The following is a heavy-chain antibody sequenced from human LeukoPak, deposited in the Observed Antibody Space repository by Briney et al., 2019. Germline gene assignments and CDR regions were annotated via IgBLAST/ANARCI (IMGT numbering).Heavy chain of an antibody. CDR1: GGSFSGYY. D-gene: IGHD3-10*01. CDR2: INHSGST. Sequence: PSETLSLTCAVYGGSFSGYYWSWIRQPPRKGLEWIGEINHSGSTNYNPSLKSRVTISVDTSKNQFSLKLSSVTAADTAVYYCARGRYGSGRSLGYWGQGTLVTVSS. CDR3: ARGRYGSGRSLGY. V-gene: IGHV4-34*01. J-gene: IGHJ4*02.